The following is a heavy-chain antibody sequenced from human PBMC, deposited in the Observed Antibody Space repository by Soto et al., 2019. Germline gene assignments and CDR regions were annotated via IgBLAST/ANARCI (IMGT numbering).Heavy chain of an antibody. CDR3: ARDRGDYGDTPDAFDI. Sequence: GGSLRLSCAASGFTFSDYYMSWIRQAPGKGLEWVSYISSSGSTIYYADSVKGRFTISRDNAKNSLYLQMNSLRAEDTALHYCARDRGDYGDTPDAFDIWGQGTMVTVSS. CDR2: ISSSGSTI. D-gene: IGHD4-17*01. CDR1: GFTFSDYY. V-gene: IGHV3-11*01. J-gene: IGHJ3*02.